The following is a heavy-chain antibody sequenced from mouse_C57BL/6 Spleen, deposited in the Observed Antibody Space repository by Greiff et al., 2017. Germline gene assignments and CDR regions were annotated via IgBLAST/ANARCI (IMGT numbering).Heavy chain of an antibody. CDR2: INPSSGYT. Sequence: VQLQQSGAELAKPGASVKLSCTASGYTFTSYWMHWVKQRPGQGLEWIGYINPSSGYTKYNQKFKVKATLTADKSSSTAYMQLSSLTYEDSAVYYCARWDSPKNFDYWGQGTTLTVSS. CDR1: GYTFTSYW. D-gene: IGHD4-1*01. J-gene: IGHJ2*01. V-gene: IGHV1-7*01. CDR3: ARWDSPKNFDY.